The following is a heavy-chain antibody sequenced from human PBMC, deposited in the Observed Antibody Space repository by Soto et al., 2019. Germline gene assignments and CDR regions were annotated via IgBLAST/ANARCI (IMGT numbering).Heavy chain of an antibody. CDR1: GYTFTSYG. CDR3: ARHVYGDYDRNFDY. J-gene: IGHJ4*02. CDR2: SSAYTGNT. Sequence: ASVKVSCKASGYTFTSYGISWVRQAPGQGLEWMRWSSAYTGNTNYAQKLQGRVTMTTDTSTSTAYMELSSVTAADTSVYYCARHVYGDYDRNFDYWGQGTLVTVSS. V-gene: IGHV1-18*01. D-gene: IGHD4-17*01.